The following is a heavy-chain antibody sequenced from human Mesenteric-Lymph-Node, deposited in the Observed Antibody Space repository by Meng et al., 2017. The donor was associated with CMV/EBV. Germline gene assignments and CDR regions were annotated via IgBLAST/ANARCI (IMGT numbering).Heavy chain of an antibody. CDR2: INHSGRT. CDR3: ARGLYSSGWYGGYFDY. CDR1: GGSFSGYC. Sequence: GGSFSGYCRSWLRQPPGKGLEWIGEINHSGRTNYNPCLKSRVTISVDTSKNQFSLKLSSVTAADTAVYYCARGLYSSGWYGGYFDYWGQGTLVTVSS. J-gene: IGHJ4*02. D-gene: IGHD6-19*01. V-gene: IGHV4-34*01.